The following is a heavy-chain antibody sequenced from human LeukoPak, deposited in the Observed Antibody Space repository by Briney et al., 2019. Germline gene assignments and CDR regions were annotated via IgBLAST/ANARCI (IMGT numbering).Heavy chain of an antibody. CDR1: GFTFSNYC. J-gene: IGHJ4*02. CDR2: ISTSSIYI. V-gene: IGHV3-21*01. CDR3: ARALMATLDY. D-gene: IGHD5-24*01. Sequence: GGSLRLSCAAFGFTFSNYCMNWVRQAPGKGLEWVSSISTSSIYIYYANSLKGRFTISRDNAKNSLYLQMNSLRAEDTAVYYCARALMATLDYWGQGTLVTVSS.